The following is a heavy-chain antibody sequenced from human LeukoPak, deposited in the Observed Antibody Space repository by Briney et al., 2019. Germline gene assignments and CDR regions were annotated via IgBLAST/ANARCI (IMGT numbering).Heavy chain of an antibody. CDR2: IYYSART. Sequence: SETLSLTRTVPGGPISSSSYYWGWIRQPPGKGLEWIGSIYYSARTYYNPSLKNRVTISVDTSKNQFSLNLSSVTAADTAMYYCARIYYINYYYMDVWGKGPTVTVSS. D-gene: IGHD1-26*01. J-gene: IGHJ6*03. CDR3: ARIYYINYYYMDV. V-gene: IGHV4-39*07. CDR1: GGPISSSSYY.